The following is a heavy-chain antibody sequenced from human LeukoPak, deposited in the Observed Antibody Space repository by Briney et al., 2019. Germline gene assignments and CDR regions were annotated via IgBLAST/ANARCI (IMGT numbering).Heavy chain of an antibody. CDR2: ITSGGTYT. CDR1: GFTFSTYN. J-gene: IGHJ4*02. CDR3: ARGHYDILTASYKWTPDY. V-gene: IGHV3-21*06. Sequence: GGSLRLSCAASGFTFSTYNMNWVRQAPGKGLEWVSSITSGGTYTYYADSVKGRFTTSRDNTKNSLSLQLSSLRAEDTAVYYCARGHYDILTASYKWTPDYWGQGILVTVSS. D-gene: IGHD3-9*01.